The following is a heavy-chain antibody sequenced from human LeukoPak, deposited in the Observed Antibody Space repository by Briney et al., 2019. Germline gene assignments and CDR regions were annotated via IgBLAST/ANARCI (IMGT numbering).Heavy chain of an antibody. V-gene: IGHV3-11*01. J-gene: IGHJ6*02. D-gene: IGHD1-26*01. CDR3: ARSYEGEGYYYYYGMDV. CDR2: ISVSGTSL. Sequence: TGGSLRLSCAASGFTFSDAYMSWIRQAPGKGLEWVAYISVSGTSLYYPDSMKGRFIISRDNRKNLLYLQITTLRVEDTAVYYCARSYEGEGYYYYYGMDVWGQGTTVTVSS. CDR1: GFTFSDAY.